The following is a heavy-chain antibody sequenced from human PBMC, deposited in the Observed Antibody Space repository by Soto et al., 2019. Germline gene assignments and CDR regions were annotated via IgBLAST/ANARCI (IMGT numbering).Heavy chain of an antibody. CDR2: ISGSGGST. D-gene: IGHD3-16*01. V-gene: IGHV3-23*01. CDR3: PKEKGGGGVDY. J-gene: IGHJ4*02. Sequence: EVQLLESGGGLVQPGGSLRLSCAASGFTFSSYAMSWVRQAPGKGLEWVSAISGSGGSTYYADSVKGRFTFTRDNSKNTPYQQMNSLREEHTAVYYCPKEKGGGGVDYWGQGTLVTVSS. CDR1: GFTFSSYA.